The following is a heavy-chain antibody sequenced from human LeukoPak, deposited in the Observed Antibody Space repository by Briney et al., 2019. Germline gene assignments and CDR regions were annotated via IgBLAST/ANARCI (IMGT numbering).Heavy chain of an antibody. V-gene: IGHV4-38-2*02. Sequence: KPSETLSLTCTVSGYSISYAYYWGWIRQPPGKGLEWIGSMYHSGNTYYNPSLRSRVTISVDASKNQFSLKLSSVTAADTAVYYCARNYYESGTLGGFDLWGRGTLVTVSS. D-gene: IGHD3-22*01. J-gene: IGHJ2*01. CDR3: ARNYYESGTLGGFDL. CDR2: MYHSGNT. CDR1: GYSISYAYY.